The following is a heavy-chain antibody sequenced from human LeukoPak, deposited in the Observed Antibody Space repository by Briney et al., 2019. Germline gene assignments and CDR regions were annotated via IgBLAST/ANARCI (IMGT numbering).Heavy chain of an antibody. D-gene: IGHD4-11*01. CDR1: GYTFTGYY. Sequence: GASVKVSCKASGYTFTGYYMHWVRQAPGQGLEWMGWINPNSGGTNYAQKFQGRATMTRDTSISTAYMELSRLRSDDTAVYYCVRYSRRHNWFDPWGQGTLATVSS. CDR3: VRYSRRHNWFDP. V-gene: IGHV1-2*02. J-gene: IGHJ5*02. CDR2: INPNSGGT.